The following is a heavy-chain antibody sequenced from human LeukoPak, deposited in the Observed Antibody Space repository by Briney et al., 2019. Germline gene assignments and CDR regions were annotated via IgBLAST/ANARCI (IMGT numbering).Heavy chain of an antibody. J-gene: IGHJ4*02. CDR1: GFTFSSYG. CDR3: GRGISGVPPAIDC. D-gene: IGHD2-8*01. V-gene: IGHV3-74*01. Sequence: PGRSLRLSCAASGFTFSSYGMHWVRQAPGKGLVWVSRVSVDGSHASYADSVKGRFTISRDNAKNTLYLQMNSLRAEDTAMFYCGRGISGVPPAIDCWGQGTLVTVSS. CDR2: VSVDGSHA.